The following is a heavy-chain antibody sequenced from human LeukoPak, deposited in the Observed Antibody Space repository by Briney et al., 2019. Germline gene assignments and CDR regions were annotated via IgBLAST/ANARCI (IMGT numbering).Heavy chain of an antibody. V-gene: IGHV4-59*08. J-gene: IGHJ5*02. Sequence: SETLSLTCTVSGGSISNYYWSWIRQPPGKGLKWIGYIYTSGSTNYNPSLKSRVTISVDTSKNQFSLKLSSVTAADTAVYYCARHISSVFDPWGQGTLVTVSS. CDR2: IYTSGST. CDR1: GGSISNYY. CDR3: ARHISSVFDP. D-gene: IGHD6-6*01.